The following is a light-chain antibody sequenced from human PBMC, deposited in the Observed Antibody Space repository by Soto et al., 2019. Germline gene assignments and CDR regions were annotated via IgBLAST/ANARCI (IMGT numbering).Light chain of an antibody. J-gene: IGKJ2*01. V-gene: IGKV3-20*01. Sequence: EIVLTQSPGTLSLSPGERATLSCRAGQSVSSSYLAWYQQKPGQTPRLLIYGASSRATGIPVRFSGSGSGTDFTLTISRLEPEDFAVYYCQQYGSSPYTFGQGTKLEIK. CDR3: QQYGSSPYT. CDR2: GAS. CDR1: QSVSSSY.